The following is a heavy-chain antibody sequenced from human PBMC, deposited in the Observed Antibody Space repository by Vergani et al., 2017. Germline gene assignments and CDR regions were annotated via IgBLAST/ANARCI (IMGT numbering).Heavy chain of an antibody. D-gene: IGHD3-22*01. V-gene: IGHV1-46*03. CDR1: GYTFTSYH. CDR2: INPSGGST. Sequence: QVPLVQSGAEVKKPGASVKVSCKAPGYTFTSYHMHWVRQAPGQGLEWVGIINPSGGSTSYAQKCQGRDTMTRDTSTSTVYMELSSLRSEDTAVYYCTRGWYYDSIAYWAYWGQGTLVTVSS. CDR3: TRGWYYDSIAYWAY. J-gene: IGHJ4*02.